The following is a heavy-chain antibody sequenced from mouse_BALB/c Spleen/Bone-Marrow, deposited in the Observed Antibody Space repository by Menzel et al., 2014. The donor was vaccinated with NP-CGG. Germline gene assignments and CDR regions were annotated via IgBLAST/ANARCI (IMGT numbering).Heavy chain of an antibody. D-gene: IGHD3-3*01. V-gene: IGHV1-4*01. Sequence: VQLQQSGAELARPGASVWMSCKASGYTFTSYPMNWVKQRPGQGLEWIGYINPSSGYTNYNQKFKDKATLTADKSSSTAYTQRSSVTSEDTAVYYCTRRAAYYFDYWGQDATLTLSS. CDR3: TRRAAYYFDY. J-gene: IGHJ2*01. CDR1: GYTFTSYP. CDR2: INPSSGYT.